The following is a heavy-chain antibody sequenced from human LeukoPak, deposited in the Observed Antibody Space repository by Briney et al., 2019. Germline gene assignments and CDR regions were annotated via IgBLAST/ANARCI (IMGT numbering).Heavy chain of an antibody. V-gene: IGHV3-21*01. D-gene: IGHD3-22*01. Sequence: PGGSLRLSCAASGFTFSSYSMNWVRQAPGKGLEWVSSISSSSSYIYYADSVKGRFTISRDNAKNSLYLQMNSLRAEDTAVYYCARDQSHYYDSQPGAFDIWGQGTMVTVSS. CDR1: GFTFSSYS. CDR3: ARDQSHYYDSQPGAFDI. CDR2: ISSSSSYI. J-gene: IGHJ3*02.